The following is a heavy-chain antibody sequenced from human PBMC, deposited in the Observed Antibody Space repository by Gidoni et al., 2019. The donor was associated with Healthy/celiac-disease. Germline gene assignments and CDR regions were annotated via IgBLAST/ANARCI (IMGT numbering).Heavy chain of an antibody. CDR3: ASAGWFDP. CDR2: IIAIFGTA. Sequence: ISWVRQGPGQGLEWMGGIIAIFGTANYAQKFQGRVTITADESTSTAYMELSSLRSEDTAVYYCASAGWFDPWGQGTLVTVSS. V-gene: IGHV1-69*01. J-gene: IGHJ5*02.